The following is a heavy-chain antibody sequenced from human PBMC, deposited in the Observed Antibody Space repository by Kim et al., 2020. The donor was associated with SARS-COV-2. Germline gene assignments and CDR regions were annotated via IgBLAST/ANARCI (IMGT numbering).Heavy chain of an antibody. CDR3: AIRWGY. CDR2: VSGGST. Sequence: VSGGSTYYADSVEGRFTISRDNSKNTLYLQMDSLRAEDTALYYCAIRWGYWGQGTLVTVSS. J-gene: IGHJ4*02. V-gene: IGHV3-23*01. D-gene: IGHD1-26*01.